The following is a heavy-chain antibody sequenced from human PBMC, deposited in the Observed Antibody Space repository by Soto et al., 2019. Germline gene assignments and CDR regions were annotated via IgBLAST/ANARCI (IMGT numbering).Heavy chain of an antibody. CDR1: GYSFTGYY. CDR2: INPDSGAT. CDR3: ARGDYGTGGYPFPYFDY. J-gene: IGHJ4*02. D-gene: IGHD2-8*02. V-gene: IGHV1-2*02. Sequence: HEHLVQSGAEVKRPGASLKVSCKASGYSFTGYYIHWVRQAPGQGLEWMGWINPDSGATNYAQNFQGRITLTSDTSTSTASMALTSLTSDDTAVYYCARGDYGTGGYPFPYFDYWGQGTLVIVSS.